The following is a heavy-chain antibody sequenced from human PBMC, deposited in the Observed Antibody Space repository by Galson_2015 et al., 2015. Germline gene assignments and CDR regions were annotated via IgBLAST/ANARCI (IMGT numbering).Heavy chain of an antibody. CDR2: ITGGGST. Sequence: SLRLSCAASGFTFSSYAMTWVRQAPGKGLEWVSTITGGGSTYYADSVKGRFTVSRDNSKNTLYLQMKTLRAEDTAVYYCGKDKRESGLVGYYYMDVWGIGTTVTVSS. CDR3: GKDKRESGLVGYYYMDV. CDR1: GFTFSSYA. D-gene: IGHD1-26*01. J-gene: IGHJ6*03. V-gene: IGHV3-23*01.